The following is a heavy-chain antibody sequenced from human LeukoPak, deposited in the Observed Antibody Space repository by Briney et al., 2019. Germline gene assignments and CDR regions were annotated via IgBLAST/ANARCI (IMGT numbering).Heavy chain of an antibody. V-gene: IGHV3-23*01. CDR3: AKMAIAKGATQGRGFLQFDF. CDR1: GFTFNNYA. J-gene: IGHJ4*02. Sequence: GGSLRPSCTASGFTFNNYAMSWVRQAPGKGPEWVSLITGSGGDGYTVDSVKGRFIISRDNSENSIYLQLNSLRPEDTAVYYCAKMAIAKGATQGRGFLQFDFWGQGTLVTVSS. D-gene: IGHD3-3*01. CDR2: ITGSGGDG.